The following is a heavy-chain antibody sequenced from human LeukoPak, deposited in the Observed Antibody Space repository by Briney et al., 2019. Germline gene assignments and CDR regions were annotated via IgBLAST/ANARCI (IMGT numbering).Heavy chain of an antibody. V-gene: IGHV4-39*01. Sequence: PSETLSLTCTVSGGSISSRTYYWAWIRQPPGQGLEWIGNIYYSGSTYYNPSLKSRLTMSVDTSKNQFSLKLRSVTAADTAVYYCASLRVPGDFDYWGQGTLVTVSS. CDR3: ASLRVPGDFDY. CDR2: IYYSGST. J-gene: IGHJ4*02. CDR1: GGSISSRTYY.